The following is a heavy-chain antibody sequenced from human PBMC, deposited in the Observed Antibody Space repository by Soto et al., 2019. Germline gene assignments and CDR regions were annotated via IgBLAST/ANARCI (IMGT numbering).Heavy chain of an antibody. CDR3: ARDGIAAAGTPNLHLFDY. D-gene: IGHD6-13*01. Sequence: QVPLVQSGAEVKKPGASVKVSCKASGYTFTSYGISWVRQAPGQGLEWMGWISAYNGNTNYAQKLQGRVTMTTDTSTSTAYKELRSLRSDDTAVYYCARDGIAAAGTPNLHLFDYWGQGTLVTVSS. CDR2: ISAYNGNT. CDR1: GYTFTSYG. J-gene: IGHJ4*02. V-gene: IGHV1-18*01.